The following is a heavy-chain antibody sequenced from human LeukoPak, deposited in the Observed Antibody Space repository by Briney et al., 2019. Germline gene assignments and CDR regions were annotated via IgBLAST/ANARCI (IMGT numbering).Heavy chain of an antibody. CDR2: ISSNGGST. V-gene: IGHV3-64*01. J-gene: IGHJ4*02. CDR3: ATLAVAGYTNYYFDY. Sequence: GGSLTLSCAASGFNFSSYEMNWVRQAPGKGLEYVSAISSNGGSTYYANSVKGRFTISRDNSKNTLYLQMGSLRAEDMAVYYCATLAVAGYTNYYFDYWGQGTLVTVSS. D-gene: IGHD6-19*01. CDR1: GFNFSSYE.